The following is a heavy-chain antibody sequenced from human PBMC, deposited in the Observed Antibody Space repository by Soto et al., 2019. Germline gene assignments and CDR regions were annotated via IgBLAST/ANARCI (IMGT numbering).Heavy chain of an antibody. CDR3: AHRGNMARGPYNYVGP. CDR1: GFSLTTGVV. Sequence: SGPTLVNPTQTLTLTCSFSGFSLTTGVVVGWIRQPPGKALEWLAIIYWNDETLYNLSLKTRLTITKDTSKNQVVLTVTDMDPVDTATYYCAHRGNMARGPYNYVGPWGQGTLVTVSS. V-gene: IGHV2-5*01. CDR2: IYWNDET. J-gene: IGHJ5*02. D-gene: IGHD3-10*01.